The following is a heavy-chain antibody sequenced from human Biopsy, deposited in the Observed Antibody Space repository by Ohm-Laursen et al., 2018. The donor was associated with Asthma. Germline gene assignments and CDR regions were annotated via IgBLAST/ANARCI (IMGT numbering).Heavy chain of an antibody. CDR2: IGQSGYT. CDR1: GGYLTGHY. D-gene: IGHD2-2*01. V-gene: IGHV4-34*01. CDR3: ARAAMTGIRGWFDP. J-gene: IGHJ5*02. Sequence: PSQTLSLTCTVYGGYLTGHYWNWIRQPPGKGLEWIGEIGQSGYTNYNPSLKSRVTISADTSKNQFHLNLSSVTAADTAVYFCARAAMTGIRGWFDPWGQGTQVTVSS.